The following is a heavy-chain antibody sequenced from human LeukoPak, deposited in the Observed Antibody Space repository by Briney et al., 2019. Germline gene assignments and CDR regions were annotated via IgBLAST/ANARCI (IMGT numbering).Heavy chain of an antibody. CDR2: ISSSSSYI. CDR1: GFTFSSYN. D-gene: IGHD6-19*01. V-gene: IGHV3-21*01. Sequence: GGSLRLSCAASGFTFSSYNMNWVRQAPGKGLEWVSSISSSSSYIYYADSVRGRFTISRDNFKNTLDLQVNGLRAEDTALYYCARDRGILVTGNLDSWGQGTLVTVSS. J-gene: IGHJ4*02. CDR3: ARDRGILVTGNLDS.